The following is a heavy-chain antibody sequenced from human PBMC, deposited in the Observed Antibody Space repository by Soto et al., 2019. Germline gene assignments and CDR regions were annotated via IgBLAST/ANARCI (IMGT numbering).Heavy chain of an antibody. V-gene: IGHV1-8*01. Sequence: QVQLVQSGAEVKKPGASVKVSCTGSGYTFRSYDIHWVRQATGQGPEWMGWVNPNTGNTGYAQKFQGRVTMTRDMSKSSAYMEVNSLTSEDTAIYYCARAYGAGSFDFWGQGTLVSVSS. CDR1: GYTFRSYD. CDR3: ARAYGAGSFDF. CDR2: VNPNTGNT. D-gene: IGHD3-10*01. J-gene: IGHJ5*01.